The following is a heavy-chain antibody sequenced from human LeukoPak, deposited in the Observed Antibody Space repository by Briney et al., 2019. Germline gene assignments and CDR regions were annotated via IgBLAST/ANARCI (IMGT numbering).Heavy chain of an antibody. CDR1: GYTFTSYD. CDR3: ARNRGVVTALEY. CDR2: MNPNSGNT. D-gene: IGHD2-21*02. Sequence: ASVKVSCKASGYTFTSYDINWVRQATGQGLEWMGWMNPNSGNTDYAQKFQGRLTMTTNTSINTAYVELSSLRSEDTAIYYCARNRGVVTALEYWGQGTLVTVSS. J-gene: IGHJ4*02. V-gene: IGHV1-8*01.